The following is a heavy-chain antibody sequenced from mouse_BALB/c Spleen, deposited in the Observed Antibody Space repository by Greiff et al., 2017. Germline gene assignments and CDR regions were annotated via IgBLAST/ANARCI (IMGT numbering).Heavy chain of an antibody. CDR1: GFTFSSYY. Sequence: EVNVVESGGGLVKLGGSLKLSCAASGFTFSSYYMSWVRQTPEKRLELVAAINSNGGSTYYPDTVKGRFTISRDNAKNTLYLQMSSLKSEDTALYYCARGRDYDGAWFAYWGQGTLVTVSA. V-gene: IGHV5-6-2*01. CDR2: INSNGGST. CDR3: ARGRDYDGAWFAY. J-gene: IGHJ3*01. D-gene: IGHD2-4*01.